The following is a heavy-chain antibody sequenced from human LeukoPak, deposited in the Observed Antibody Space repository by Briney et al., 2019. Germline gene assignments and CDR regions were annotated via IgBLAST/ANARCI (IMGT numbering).Heavy chain of an antibody. D-gene: IGHD3-3*01. V-gene: IGHV1-46*01. J-gene: IGHJ6*03. CDR3: ARGPGVVQYYYYYYMDV. CDR1: GYTFTSYY. CDR2: INPSGGST. Sequence: ASVKVSRKASGYTFTSYYMHWVRQAPGQGLEWMGIINPSGGSTSYAQKFQGRVTMTRDMSTSTVYMELSSLRSEDTAVYYCARGPGVVQYYYYYYMDVWGKGTTVTVSS.